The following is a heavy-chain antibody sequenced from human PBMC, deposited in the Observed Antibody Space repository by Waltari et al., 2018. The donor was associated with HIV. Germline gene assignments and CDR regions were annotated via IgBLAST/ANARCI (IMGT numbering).Heavy chain of an antibody. CDR3: ARDPIVVVPASPGGRKNYYYYGMDV. CDR2: IYYSAST. CDR1: GGSISSGGYY. Sequence: QVQLQESGPGLVKPSQTLSLTCTVSGGSISSGGYYWSWIRQHPGKGLEWIGYIYYSASTYYHPSLQSRVTISVDTSKNQFSLKLSSVTAADTAVYYCARDPIVVVPASPGGRKNYYYYGMDVWGQGTTVTVSS. J-gene: IGHJ6*02. D-gene: IGHD2-2*01. V-gene: IGHV4-31*03.